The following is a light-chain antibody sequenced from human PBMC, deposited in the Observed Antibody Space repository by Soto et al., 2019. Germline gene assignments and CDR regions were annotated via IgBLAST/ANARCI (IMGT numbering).Light chain of an antibody. V-gene: IGKV3-15*01. Sequence: EIVMTQSPATLSVSPGERATLSCRASQSVSGNLAWYQQIPGQAPRLLIYGASTRATGIPARFSGSGSGTEFTLTIRSLQSEDFSVYYCQQYNNWPPITFGQGTRLEIK. CDR2: GAS. CDR3: QQYNNWPPIT. J-gene: IGKJ5*01. CDR1: QSVSGN.